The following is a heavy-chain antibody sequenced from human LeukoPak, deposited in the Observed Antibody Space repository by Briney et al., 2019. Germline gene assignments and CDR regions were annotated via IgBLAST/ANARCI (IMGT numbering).Heavy chain of an antibody. D-gene: IGHD2-2*02. V-gene: IGHV1-18*01. CDR2: ISAYNGNT. CDR3: ARAGDCSSTSCYTGINWFDP. Sequence: ASVKVSCKASGYTFTSYGISWVRQAPGQGLEWMGWISAYNGNTNYAQKLRGRVTMTTDTSTSTAYMELRSLRSDDTAVYYCARAGDCSSTSCYTGINWFDPWGQGTLVTVSS. J-gene: IGHJ5*02. CDR1: GYTFTSYG.